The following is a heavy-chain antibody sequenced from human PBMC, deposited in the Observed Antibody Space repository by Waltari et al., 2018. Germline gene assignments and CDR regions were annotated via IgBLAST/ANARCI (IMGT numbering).Heavy chain of an antibody. V-gene: IGHV4-34*01. CDR3: ARGVTIFGVVIMGYYYYGMDV. Sequence: QVQLQQWGAGLLKPSETLSLTCAVYGGSFSGYYWSWIRQPPGKGLEWIGEINHSGSTNNNPSLKSRVTISVDTSKNQFSLKLSSVTAADTAVYYCARGVTIFGVVIMGYYYYGMDVWGQGTTVTVSS. CDR2: INHSGST. CDR1: GGSFSGYY. J-gene: IGHJ6*02. D-gene: IGHD3-3*01.